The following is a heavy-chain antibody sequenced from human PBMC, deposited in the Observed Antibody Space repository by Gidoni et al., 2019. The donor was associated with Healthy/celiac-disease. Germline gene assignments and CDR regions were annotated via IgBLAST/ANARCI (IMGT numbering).Heavy chain of an antibody. J-gene: IGHJ5*02. Sequence: EVQLLESGGGLVQPGGSLRLSCAASGFTFSSYAMSWVRQAPGKGLEWVSAISGSGGSTYYADSVKGRFTISRDNSKNTLYLQMNSLRAEDTAVYYCAKFGGDSSGYYGDWFDPWGQGTLVTVSS. D-gene: IGHD3-22*01. V-gene: IGHV3-23*01. CDR1: GFTFSSYA. CDR2: ISGSGGST. CDR3: AKFGGDSSGYYGDWFDP.